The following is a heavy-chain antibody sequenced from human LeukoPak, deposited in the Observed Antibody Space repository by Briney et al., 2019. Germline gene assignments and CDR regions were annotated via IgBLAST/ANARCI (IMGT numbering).Heavy chain of an antibody. D-gene: IGHD1-7*01. V-gene: IGHV3-7*01. Sequence: GGSLRLSCAASGLTFSSYWMSWVRQAPGKGLEWVANIKQDGSEKYYVDSVKGRFTISRDNAKNSLYLQMNSLRAEDTAVYYCARNNWNYALSTDYWGQGTLVTVSS. CDR1: GLTFSSYW. J-gene: IGHJ4*02. CDR3: ARNNWNYALSTDY. CDR2: IKQDGSEK.